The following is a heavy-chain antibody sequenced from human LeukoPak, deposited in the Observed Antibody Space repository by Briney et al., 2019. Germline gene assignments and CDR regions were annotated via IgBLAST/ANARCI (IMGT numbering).Heavy chain of an antibody. CDR1: GFTFSNYW. CDR3: ARDQVSMIVVRTTNWFFDL. J-gene: IGHJ2*01. CDR2: IKQDGSEI. D-gene: IGHD3-22*01. Sequence: PGGSLRLSCAASGFTFSNYWMSWVRQAPGKGLEWLANIKQDGSEIYYVDSVKGRFTISRDNGKNSLYLQINSLRADVTAVYYCARDQVSMIVVRTTNWFFDLWGRGTLVTVSS. V-gene: IGHV3-7*01.